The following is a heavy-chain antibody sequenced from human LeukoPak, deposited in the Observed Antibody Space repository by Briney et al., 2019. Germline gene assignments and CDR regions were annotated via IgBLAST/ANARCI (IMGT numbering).Heavy chain of an antibody. Sequence: SETLSLTCTVSDGSISNYYWNWVRQPPGTGLEWIGYVYHSGRTYYNPSLKSRVTISVDTSKNQFSLKLSSVTAADTAVYYCARDRVSGWPQFDYWGQGTLVTVSS. D-gene: IGHD6-19*01. V-gene: IGHV4-59*12. J-gene: IGHJ4*02. CDR3: ARDRVSGWPQFDY. CDR1: DGSISNYY. CDR2: VYHSGRT.